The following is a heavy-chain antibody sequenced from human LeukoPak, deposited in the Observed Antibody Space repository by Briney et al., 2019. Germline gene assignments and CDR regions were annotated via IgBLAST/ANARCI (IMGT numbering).Heavy chain of an antibody. V-gene: IGHV4-59*08. D-gene: IGHD3-10*01. CDR2: IYYSGST. Sequence: SETLSLTCTVSGGSISSYYWSWIRQPPGKGLEWIGYIYYSGSTNYNPSLKSRVTISVDTSKNQSSLKLSSVTAADTAVYYCARTYYYGSGILTTFDPWGQGTLVTVSS. CDR3: ARTYYYGSGILTTFDP. CDR1: GGSISSYY. J-gene: IGHJ5*02.